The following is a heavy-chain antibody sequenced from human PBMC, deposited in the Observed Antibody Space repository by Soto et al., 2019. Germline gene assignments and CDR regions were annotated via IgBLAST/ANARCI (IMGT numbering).Heavy chain of an antibody. D-gene: IGHD3-22*01. J-gene: IGHJ4*02. Sequence: QVQLVESGGGVVQPGRSLRLSCEASGFTFSSYGMHWVRQAPGKGLEWVAVISYDGSNKYYADSVKGRFTISRDNSKNTLYLQMNSLRAEDTAVYYCAKDQDYYDSSGYGDYWGQGTLVTVSS. CDR1: GFTFSSYG. CDR2: ISYDGSNK. CDR3: AKDQDYYDSSGYGDY. V-gene: IGHV3-30*18.